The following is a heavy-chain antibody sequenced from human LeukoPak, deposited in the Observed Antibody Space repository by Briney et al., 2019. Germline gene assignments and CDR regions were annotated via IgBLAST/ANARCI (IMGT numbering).Heavy chain of an antibody. CDR1: GGSISSGSYY. J-gene: IGHJ6*03. Sequence: SETLSLTCTVSGGSISSGSYYWSWIRQPAGKGLEWIGRIYTSGSTNYNPSLKSRVTISVATSKNQFSLKLSSVTAADTAVYYCVRDAGYYDTSGYENYYYYMDVWGKGTTVTISS. D-gene: IGHD3-22*01. CDR3: VRDAGYYDTSGYENYYYYMDV. CDR2: IYTSGST. V-gene: IGHV4-61*02.